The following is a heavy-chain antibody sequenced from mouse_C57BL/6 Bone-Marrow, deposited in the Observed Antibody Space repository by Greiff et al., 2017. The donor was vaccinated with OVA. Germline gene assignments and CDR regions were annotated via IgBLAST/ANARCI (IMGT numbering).Heavy chain of an antibody. V-gene: IGHV1-9*01. CDR3: ARFPRGRTADY. D-gene: IGHD1-2*01. J-gene: IGHJ2*01. Sequence: VQRVESGAELMKPGASVKLSCKATGYTFTGYWIEWVKQRPGHGLEWIGEILPGSGSTNYKEKFKGKATFTADTSSNTANMQLSSLTTEDSAIYYCARFPRGRTADYWGQGTTLTVSS. CDR2: ILPGSGST. CDR1: GYTFTGYW.